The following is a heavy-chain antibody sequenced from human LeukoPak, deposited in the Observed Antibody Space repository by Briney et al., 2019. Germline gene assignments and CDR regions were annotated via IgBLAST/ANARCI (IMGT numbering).Heavy chain of an antibody. V-gene: IGHV3-23*01. CDR2: ISTSSDST. J-gene: IGHJ4*02. CDR3: ASGLYGGVFDN. CDR1: GFTFSNYA. Sequence: GGSLRLSCIMSGFTFSNYAMNWVRQAPGKGLEWVSDISTSSDSTYHIESVRGRFTISRDNSKNTLYLQMNSLRVDDTAVYYCASGLYGGVFDNWGQGTLVTVSS. D-gene: IGHD4/OR15-4a*01.